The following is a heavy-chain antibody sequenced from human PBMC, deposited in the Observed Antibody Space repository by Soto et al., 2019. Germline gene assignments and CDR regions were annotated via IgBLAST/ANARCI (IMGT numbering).Heavy chain of an antibody. CDR3: ANLDMITFGGIIGPNDEFAI. Sequence: SETLSLTCTVSGGSISSSSYSWGWIRQPPGKGLEWIVTIYSGSTYYDPSLKSRVTISVDTSKNQFSLNFSSVTAADTAVYYCANLDMITFGGIIGPNDEFAIWGQGTMVTVSS. V-gene: IGHV4-39*01. CDR1: GGSISSSSYS. J-gene: IGHJ3*02. D-gene: IGHD3-16*01. CDR2: IYSGST.